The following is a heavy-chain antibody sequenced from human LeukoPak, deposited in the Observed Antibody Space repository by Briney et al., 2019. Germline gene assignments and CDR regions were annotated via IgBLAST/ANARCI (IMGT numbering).Heavy chain of an antibody. CDR3: ARRAGYFLGRYGMDV. J-gene: IGHJ6*02. Sequence: GRSLRLSCAASGFTFSSYAMHWVRQAPGKGLEWVAVISYDGSNKYYADSVKGRFTISRDNAKNSLYLQMNSLRAEDTAVYYCARRAGYFLGRYGMDVWGQGTTVTVSS. CDR1: GFTFSSYA. V-gene: IGHV3-30-3*01. D-gene: IGHD2/OR15-2a*01. CDR2: ISYDGSNK.